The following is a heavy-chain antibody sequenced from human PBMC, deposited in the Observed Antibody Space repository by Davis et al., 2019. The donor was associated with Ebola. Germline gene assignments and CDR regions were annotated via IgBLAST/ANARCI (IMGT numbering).Heavy chain of an antibody. J-gene: IGHJ4*02. CDR1: GYTFTSYY. D-gene: IGHD3-10*01. CDR3: AKDGSETSQHQNFFAS. CDR2: ISSDSNFK. V-gene: IGHV3-30-3*02. Sequence: SCKASGYTFTSYYMHWVRQAPGKGLEWLSLISSDSNFKYYAASMQGRVTVSRDNSKSTLFLQLNSLRTDDTAVYYCAKDGSETSQHQNFFASWGQGALVTVSS.